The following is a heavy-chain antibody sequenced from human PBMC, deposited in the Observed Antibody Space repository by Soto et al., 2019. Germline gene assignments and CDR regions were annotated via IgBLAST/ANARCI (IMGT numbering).Heavy chain of an antibody. CDR1: GFTFRDSG. J-gene: IGHJ6*02. Sequence: EVQLVESGGGLVQPGGSLTLSCAASGFTFRDSGMHWVRQASGKGLEWVGRVKNKADGHATAYAASVKGRFTISRDDSKNTAYLQMNSLKTEDTAVYYCTRRGNGGMDVWGQGATVTVSS. V-gene: IGHV3-73*01. CDR2: VKNKADGHAT. D-gene: IGHD2-8*01. CDR3: TRRGNGGMDV.